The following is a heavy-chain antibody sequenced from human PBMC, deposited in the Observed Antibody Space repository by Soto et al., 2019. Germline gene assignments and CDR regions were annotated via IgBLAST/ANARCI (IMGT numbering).Heavy chain of an antibody. Sequence: EVQLLESGGGLVQPGGSLRLSCAASGFTFGIYAMSWVRQAPGKGLEWVSGISGSPGCTYYADSVKGRFAISRDNSKNTVFLQMDSLRAEDPAVYYCAKFDGDEKSIGQVDEIGFYYYGMDVWGQVASGTVSS. CDR1: GFTFGIYA. CDR3: AKFDGDEKSIGQVDEIGFYYYGMDV. D-gene: IGHD7-27*01. CDR2: ISGSPGCT. V-gene: IGHV3-23*01. J-gene: IGHJ6*02.